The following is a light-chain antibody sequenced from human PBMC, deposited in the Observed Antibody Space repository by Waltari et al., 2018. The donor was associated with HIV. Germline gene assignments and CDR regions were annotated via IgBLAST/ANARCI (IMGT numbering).Light chain of an antibody. CDR3: AAWDDSLSGLYV. CDR2: RNN. J-gene: IGLJ1*01. Sequence: QSVLTQPPSASGTPGQRVTISCSGSSSNIGRNYVCWYQQLPGTAPKLLIYRNNERPSGVPDRCSGSKSGTSASLAISGLRSEDEADYYCAAWDDSLSGLYVFGTGTKVTVL. V-gene: IGLV1-47*01. CDR1: SSNIGRNY.